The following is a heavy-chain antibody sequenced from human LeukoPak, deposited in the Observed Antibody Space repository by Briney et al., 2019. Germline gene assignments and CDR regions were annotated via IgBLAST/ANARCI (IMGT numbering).Heavy chain of an antibody. J-gene: IGHJ4*02. V-gene: IGHV1-46*01. D-gene: IGHD7-27*01. CDR3: ARARVTGDKKDFDY. CDR2: INPSGGST. CDR1: GYTFTSYY. Sequence: ASVKVSCKASGYTFTSYYMHWVRQAPGQGLEWMGIINPSGGSTSYAQKFQGRVTVTRDMSTTTVFMELSSLRSEDTAVYYCARARVTGDKKDFDYWGQGTLVTVSS.